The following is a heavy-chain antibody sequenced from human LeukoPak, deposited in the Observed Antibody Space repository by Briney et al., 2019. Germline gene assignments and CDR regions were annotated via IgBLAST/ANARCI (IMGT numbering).Heavy chain of an antibody. CDR1: GGSISSGGYY. Sequence: SQTLSLTCTVSGGSISSGGYYWSWIRQSPGKGLEWIGYIYYSGSTNYNPSLKSRVTISVDTSKNQFSLRLSSVTAADTAEYYCARVSGSSGFYYFDYWGQGSLVTVSS. CDR3: ARVSGSSGFYYFDY. V-gene: IGHV4-61*08. CDR2: IYYSGST. D-gene: IGHD5-18*01. J-gene: IGHJ4*02.